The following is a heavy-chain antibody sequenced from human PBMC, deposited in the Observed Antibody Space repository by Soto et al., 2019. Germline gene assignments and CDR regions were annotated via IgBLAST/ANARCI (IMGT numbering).Heavy chain of an antibody. Sequence: QVQLVQSGAEVKKPGSSVKVSCKASGGSFGNSAINWVRQTPGQGLEWLGGFIPVYRTLNYAQKFQGRVTTTADESTGTADMALRSLASDDTAVYYCATGVVWIGYFTVDSWGQGTRVTVSS. J-gene: IGHJ4*02. CDR3: ATGVVWIGYFTVDS. D-gene: IGHD3-3*01. CDR2: FIPVYRTL. CDR1: GGSFGNSA. V-gene: IGHV1-69*01.